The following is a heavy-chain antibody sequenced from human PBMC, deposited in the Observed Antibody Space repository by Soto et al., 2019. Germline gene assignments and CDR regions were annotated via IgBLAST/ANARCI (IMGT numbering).Heavy chain of an antibody. Sequence: QVQLVQSGAEVKKPGSSVKVSCKASGGAFSDYAFSWVRQAPGQGLEWLGGIMPIFRAPDYAQKFQGRVTITADEFTRTAYMAMNSLRSEDTAVYYCASWLKGPDIGNYYYGMGVWGQGTTVTVS. D-gene: IGHD2-15*01. V-gene: IGHV1-69*12. J-gene: IGHJ6*02. CDR1: GGAFSDYA. CDR2: IMPIFRAP. CDR3: ASWLKGPDIGNYYYGMGV.